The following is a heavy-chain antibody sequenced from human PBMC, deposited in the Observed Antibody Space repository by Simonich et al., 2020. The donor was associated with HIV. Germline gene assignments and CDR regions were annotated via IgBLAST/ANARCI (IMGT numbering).Heavy chain of an antibody. V-gene: IGHV4-34*01. CDR2: INHNGNT. J-gene: IGHJ4*02. CDR3: ARRHPTTVTTPYFDY. CDR1: GGSFSGYY. D-gene: IGHD4-17*01. Sequence: QVQLQQWGAGLLKPSETLSLTCAVYGGSFSGYYWGWIRQPPGKGLEWLGKINHNGNTNYNPSLKSRVTISVDTSKNQFSLKLSSVTAADTAVYYCARRHPTTVTTPYFDYWGQGTLVTVSS.